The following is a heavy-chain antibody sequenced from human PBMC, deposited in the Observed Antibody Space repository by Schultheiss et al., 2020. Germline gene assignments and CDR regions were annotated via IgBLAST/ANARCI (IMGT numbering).Heavy chain of an antibody. Sequence: SQPLSLTCAVYGGSFSGYYWSWIRQHPGKGLEWIGYIYYSGSTYYNPSLKSRVTISVDTSKNQFSLKLSSVTAADTAVYYCARRAGGNKFDYWGQGTLVTVSS. V-gene: IGHV4-31*11. CDR1: GGSFSGYY. D-gene: IGHD4-23*01. CDR3: ARRAGGNKFDY. J-gene: IGHJ4*02. CDR2: IYYSGST.